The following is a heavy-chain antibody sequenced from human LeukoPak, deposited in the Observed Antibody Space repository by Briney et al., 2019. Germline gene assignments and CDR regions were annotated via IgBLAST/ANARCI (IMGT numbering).Heavy chain of an antibody. J-gene: IGHJ4*02. CDR2: MSSSSSYI. Sequence: VGSLSLSCAPSGFTFSSYSMNWVRQAAGTGLGWVSSMSSSSSYIYYADSVKCRFTISRDNAKNSLYPQMNSLRAEDTAVYYCARDFKYYYDSSGYYPAPFDYWGQGTLVTVSS. CDR3: ARDFKYYYDSSGYYPAPFDY. D-gene: IGHD3-22*01. CDR1: GFTFSSYS. V-gene: IGHV3-21*01.